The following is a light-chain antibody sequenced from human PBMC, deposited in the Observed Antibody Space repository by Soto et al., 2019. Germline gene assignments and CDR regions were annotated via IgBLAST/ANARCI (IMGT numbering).Light chain of an antibody. CDR3: QQYNNWPLT. Sequence: ETVMTQSPATLSVSPGERATLSCRASQSVTSNLAWYQQRPGQAPRLLIYGASTRATGIPARFSGSGSGTEITLTISSLQSEDFAVYYCQQYNNWPLTFGGGTKVEIK. J-gene: IGKJ4*01. CDR1: QSVTSN. CDR2: GAS. V-gene: IGKV3-15*01.